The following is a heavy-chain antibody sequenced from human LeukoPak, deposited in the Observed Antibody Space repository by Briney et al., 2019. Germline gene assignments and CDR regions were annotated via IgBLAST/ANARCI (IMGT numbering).Heavy chain of an antibody. CDR3: AREPTMVRGVSYGMDV. CDR1: EFIFSSYE. V-gene: IGHV3-48*03. J-gene: IGHJ6*02. D-gene: IGHD3-10*01. CDR2: ISGSGNII. Sequence: QPGGSLKLSCIASEFIFSSYEMNWVRQAPGQGLEWVSYISGSGNIIYYADSVKGRFTISRDNAKNSLYLQMNSLRAEDTAVYYCAREPTMVRGVSYGMDVWGQGTTVTVSS.